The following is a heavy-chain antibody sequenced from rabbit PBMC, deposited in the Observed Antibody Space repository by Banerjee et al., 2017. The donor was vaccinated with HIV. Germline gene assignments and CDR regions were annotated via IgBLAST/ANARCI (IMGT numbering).Heavy chain of an antibody. CDR3: VRETETYADYAGYGYYFDL. V-gene: IGHV1S47*01. J-gene: IGHJ4*01. CDR1: GFSFSSNS. D-gene: IGHD6-1*01. CDR2: IYADDGST. Sequence: QEQLEESGGDLVKPGASLTLTCTASGFSFSSNSMCWVRQAPGKGLEWIGCIYADDGSTYYANWVNGRFAISSHNAQNTLYLQLNSLTAADTATYFCVRETETYADYAGYGYYFDLWGPGTLVTVS.